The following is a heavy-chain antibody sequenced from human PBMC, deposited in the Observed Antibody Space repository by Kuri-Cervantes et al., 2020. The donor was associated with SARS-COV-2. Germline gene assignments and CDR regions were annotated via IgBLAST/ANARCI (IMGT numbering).Heavy chain of an antibody. CDR3: ARHGLDPRSSWYLLPQIDY. CDR2: IYYSGST. V-gene: IGHV4-30-4*08. Sequence: SETLSLTCVVSGGSISSGDYYWSWIRQPPGKGLEWIGYIYYSGSTYYNPSLKSRVTISVDTSKNQFSLKLSSVTAADTAVYYCARHGLDPRSSWYLLPQIDYWGQGTLVTVSS. J-gene: IGHJ4*02. D-gene: IGHD6-13*01. CDR1: GGSISSGDYY.